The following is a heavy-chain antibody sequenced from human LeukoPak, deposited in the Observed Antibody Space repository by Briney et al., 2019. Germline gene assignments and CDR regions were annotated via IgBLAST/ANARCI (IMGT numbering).Heavy chain of an antibody. V-gene: IGHV3-21*01. CDR2: IRSSTSYI. D-gene: IGHD1-14*01. Sequence: GGALRLSCAASGCTFSSYSMNWVRQPPGKGLEWVSFIRSSTSYIYYAESVKGRFTNSRENAKNSLYLKMNSLRAEDTVVYYWARASPARTFDYGGQGPLVTVSS. J-gene: IGHJ4*02. CDR1: GCTFSSYS. CDR3: ARASPARTFDY.